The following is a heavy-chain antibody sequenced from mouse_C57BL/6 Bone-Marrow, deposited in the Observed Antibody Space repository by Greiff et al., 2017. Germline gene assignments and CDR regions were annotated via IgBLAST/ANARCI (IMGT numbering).Heavy chain of an antibody. CDR3: ARQLRPYYYAMDY. CDR1: GYTFTSYW. Sequence: VQLQQPGAELVKPGASVKLSCKASGYTFTSYWMQWVKQRPGQGLAWIGEIDPSDSYTNYNQKFKGKATLTVDPSSSTAYMQLSSLTSEDSAVYYCARQLRPYYYAMDYWGQGTAVTVSS. CDR2: IDPSDSYT. D-gene: IGHD3-2*02. V-gene: IGHV1-50*01. J-gene: IGHJ4*01.